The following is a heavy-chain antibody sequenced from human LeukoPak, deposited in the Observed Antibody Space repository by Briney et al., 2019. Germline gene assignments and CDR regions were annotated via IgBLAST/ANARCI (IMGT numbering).Heavy chain of an antibody. Sequence: SETLSFTCAVYYGSFSGYSWSWIRQPPGKGLEWIGEINHSGSTNFNPSLKSRVTISIDTSKTQFSLNLSSVTAADTAVYYCATIGFQHWSQGTLVTVSS. J-gene: IGHJ1*01. CDR2: INHSGST. CDR1: YGSFSGYS. CDR3: ATIGFQH. V-gene: IGHV4-34*01. D-gene: IGHD5-24*01.